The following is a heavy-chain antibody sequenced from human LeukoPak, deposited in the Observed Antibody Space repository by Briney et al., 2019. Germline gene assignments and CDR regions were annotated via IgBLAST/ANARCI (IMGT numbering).Heavy chain of an antibody. CDR2: ISSSSSYI. Sequence: GGSLRLSCAASGFTFSSYSMNWVRQAPGKGLEWGSSISSSSSYIYYANSVKGRFTISRDNAKNQLYLQMNSLRAEDTAVYYCARVVIDGYNHDYWGQGTLVTVSS. CDR3: ARVVIDGYNHDY. V-gene: IGHV3-21*01. D-gene: IGHD5-24*01. J-gene: IGHJ4*02. CDR1: GFTFSSYS.